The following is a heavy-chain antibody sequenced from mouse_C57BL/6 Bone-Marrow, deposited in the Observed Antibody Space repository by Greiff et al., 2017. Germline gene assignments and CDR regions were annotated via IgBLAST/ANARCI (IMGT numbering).Heavy chain of an antibody. D-gene: IGHD1-1*01. CDR1: GFTFSSYG. J-gene: IGHJ2*01. Sequence: EVQGVESGGDLVKPGGSLKLSCAASGFTFSSYGMSWVRQTPDKRLEWVATISSGGSYTYYPDSVKGRFTISRDNAKNTLYLQMSSLKSEDTAMYYCARLVFYGSSYVDYWGQGTTLTVSS. V-gene: IGHV5-6*01. CDR3: ARLVFYGSSYVDY. CDR2: ISSGGSYT.